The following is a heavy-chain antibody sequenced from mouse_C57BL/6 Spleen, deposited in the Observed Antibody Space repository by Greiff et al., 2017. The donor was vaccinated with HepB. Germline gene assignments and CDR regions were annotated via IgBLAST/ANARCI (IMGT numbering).Heavy chain of an antibody. V-gene: IGHV5-4*01. J-gene: IGHJ4*01. Sequence: EVQGVESGGGLVKPGGSLKLSCAASGFTFSSYAMSWVRQTPEKRLEWVATISDGGSYTYYPDNVKGRFTISRDNAKNNLYLQMSHLKSEDTAMYYCARDRGPKNYAMDYWGQGTSVTVSS. CDR1: GFTFSSYA. CDR3: ARDRGPKNYAMDY. CDR2: ISDGGSYT. D-gene: IGHD3-3*01.